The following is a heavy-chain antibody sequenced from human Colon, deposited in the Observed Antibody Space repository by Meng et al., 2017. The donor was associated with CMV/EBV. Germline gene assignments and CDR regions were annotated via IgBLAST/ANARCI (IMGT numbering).Heavy chain of an antibody. J-gene: IGHJ5*02. Sequence: SCAASGFTFSSYAMHWVRQAPGKGLEWVAVISYDGSNKYYADSVKGRFTISRDNSKNTLYLQMNSLRAEDTAVYYCARDGETYGDYTYNWFDPWGQGTLVTVSS. V-gene: IGHV3-30-3*01. CDR3: ARDGETYGDYTYNWFDP. CDR2: ISYDGSNK. D-gene: IGHD4-17*01. CDR1: GFTFSSYA.